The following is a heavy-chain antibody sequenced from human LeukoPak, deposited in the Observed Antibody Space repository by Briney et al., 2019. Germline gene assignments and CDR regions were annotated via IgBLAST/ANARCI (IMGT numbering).Heavy chain of an antibody. CDR1: GGSISSGDYY. Sequence: SETLSLTCTVSGGSISSGDYYWNWIRQHPEKSLEWIGYIFYSGSAYYNPSLKSRVTISVDTSKNQFSLKLSSVTAADTAVYYCARGNSGYDPGWFDPWGQGTLVTVSS. CDR2: IFYSGSA. V-gene: IGHV4-31*03. J-gene: IGHJ5*02. CDR3: ARGNSGYDPGWFDP. D-gene: IGHD5-12*01.